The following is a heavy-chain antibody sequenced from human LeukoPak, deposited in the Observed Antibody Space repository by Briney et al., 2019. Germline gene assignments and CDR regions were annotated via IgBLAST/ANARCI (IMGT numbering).Heavy chain of an antibody. CDR1: GFTFSSYE. CDR2: ISGSGGST. J-gene: IGHJ5*02. CDR3: AKDRYSNYGNWFDP. V-gene: IGHV3-23*01. Sequence: GGSLRLSCAASGFTFSSYEMNWVRQAPGKGLEWVSGISGSGGSTYYADSVKGRFTISRDNSKNTLYLQMISLRAEDTAVYYCAKDRYSNYGNWFDPWGQGTLVTVFS. D-gene: IGHD4-11*01.